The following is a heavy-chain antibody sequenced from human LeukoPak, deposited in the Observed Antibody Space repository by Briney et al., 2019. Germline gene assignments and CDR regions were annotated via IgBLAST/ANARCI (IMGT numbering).Heavy chain of an antibody. Sequence: ASVKVSCKASGGTFSSYAISWVRQAPGQGLEWMGGIIPIFGTANYAQKFQGRVTITADESTSTAYMELSSLRSEDTAVYYCARDGGRLPYYYYYMDVWGKGTTVTISS. V-gene: IGHV1-69*13. D-gene: IGHD5-12*01. CDR1: GGTFSSYA. CDR2: IIPIFGTA. CDR3: ARDGGRLPYYYYYMDV. J-gene: IGHJ6*03.